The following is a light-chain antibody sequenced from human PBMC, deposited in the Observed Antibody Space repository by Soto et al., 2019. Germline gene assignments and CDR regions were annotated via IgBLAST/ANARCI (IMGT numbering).Light chain of an antibody. V-gene: IGKV1-5*03. CDR3: QHYNSFPWT. Sequence: DIQMTQSPSTLSASVGDRVTITCRASQSITTWLAWYQQKPGKAPKLLVYKASSVESGVPSRFSGSGSGTEFTLTISSLQTDDFATYYCQHYNSFPWTFGQGTKVEIK. CDR1: QSITTW. CDR2: KAS. J-gene: IGKJ1*01.